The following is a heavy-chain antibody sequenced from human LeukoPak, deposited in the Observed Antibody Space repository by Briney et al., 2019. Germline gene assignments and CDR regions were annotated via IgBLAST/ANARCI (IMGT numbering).Heavy chain of an antibody. Sequence: GGSLRLSCAASGFTVSSNYMSWVRQAPGKGLEWVSVIYSGGSTYYADSVKGRFTISRDNSKNTLYLQMNSLRAEGTAVYYCARDSSGYDAFDIWGQGTMVTVSS. J-gene: IGHJ3*02. CDR1: GFTVSSNY. D-gene: IGHD3-22*01. CDR3: ARDSSGYDAFDI. CDR2: IYSGGST. V-gene: IGHV3-66*02.